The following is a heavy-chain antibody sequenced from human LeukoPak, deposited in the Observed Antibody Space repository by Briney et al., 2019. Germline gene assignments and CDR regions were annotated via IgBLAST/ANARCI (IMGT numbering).Heavy chain of an antibody. CDR3: AKDHVAASHDY. CDR2: ISGSSGST. Sequence: PGGSLRLSCAASGFTFDDYGMSWVRQAPGKGLEWVSAISGSSGSTYYADSVKGRFTISRDNSKNTLYLQMDSLRAEDTAVYYCAKDHVAASHDYWGQGTLVTVSS. CDR1: GFTFDDYG. D-gene: IGHD6-6*01. V-gene: IGHV3-23*01. J-gene: IGHJ4*02.